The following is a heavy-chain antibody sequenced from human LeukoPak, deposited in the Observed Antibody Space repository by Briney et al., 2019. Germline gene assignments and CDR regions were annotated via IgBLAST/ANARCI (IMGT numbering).Heavy chain of an antibody. CDR1: GGSISSSSYY. J-gene: IGHJ4*02. V-gene: IGHV4-39*07. CDR3: ARDSRISSGPSY. CDR2: IYYSGRT. Sequence: PSETLSLTCTVSGGSISSSSYYWGWIRQPPGKGLEWIGSIYYSGRTYYNPSLKSRVTISVDTSKNQFSLKLSSVTAADTAVYYCARDSRISSGPSYWGQGTLVTVSS. D-gene: IGHD3-22*01.